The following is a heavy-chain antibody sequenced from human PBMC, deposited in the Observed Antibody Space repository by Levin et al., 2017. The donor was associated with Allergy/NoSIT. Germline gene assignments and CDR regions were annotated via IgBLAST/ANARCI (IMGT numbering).Heavy chain of an antibody. CDR2: IYHGGST. D-gene: IGHD6-25*01. V-gene: IGHV4-30-2*01. Sequence: SETLSLTCSVSGGSISSADYAWCWIRQPPGKGLEWIGYIYHGGSTYYNPSLRSRVTISVDKSKNHLSLKVISVTAAETAVLYCARWGRAAAATEHRFDPWGQGTLVTVSS. J-gene: IGHJ5*02. CDR3: ARWGRAAAATEHRFDP. CDR1: GGSISSADYA.